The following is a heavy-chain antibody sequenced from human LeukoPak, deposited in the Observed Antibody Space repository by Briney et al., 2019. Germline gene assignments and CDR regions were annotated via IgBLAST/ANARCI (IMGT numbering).Heavy chain of an antibody. J-gene: IGHJ4*02. Sequence: PSETLSLTCTVSGGSISSGSYYWSWIRQPAGKGLEWIGRIYTSGSTNYNPSLKSRVTISVVTSKNQFSLKLSSVTAADTAVYYCARADGYSSDFDYWGQGTLVTVSS. CDR1: GGSISSGSYY. V-gene: IGHV4-61*02. CDR3: ARADGYSSDFDY. D-gene: IGHD6-25*01. CDR2: IYTSGST.